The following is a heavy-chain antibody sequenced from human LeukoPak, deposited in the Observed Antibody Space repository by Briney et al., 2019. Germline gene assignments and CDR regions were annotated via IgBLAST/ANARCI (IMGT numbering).Heavy chain of an antibody. CDR3: AQTTGWPGFDF. J-gene: IGHJ4*02. V-gene: IGHV4-59*08. D-gene: IGHD6-19*01. CDR2: IYNGRST. Sequence: SETLSLTCSASGASTSSRYWSWIRQSPGRTLEWIGHIYNGRSTKYNPSLTSRVTISMDTSKNQFSLSLTSVTAADTAIYYCAQTTGWPGFDFWGPGALVTVSS. CDR1: GASTSSRY.